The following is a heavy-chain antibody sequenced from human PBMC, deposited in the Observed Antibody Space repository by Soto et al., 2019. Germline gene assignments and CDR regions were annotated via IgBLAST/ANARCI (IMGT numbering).Heavy chain of an antibody. CDR2: INHSGST. V-gene: IGHV4-34*01. CDR1: GGPLSGHY. J-gene: IGHJ5*02. D-gene: IGHD6-13*01. Sequence: SETLSLTCAVYGGPLSGHYWSWIRQPPGRGLEWIGEINHSGSTNYNPSLKSRVTVSLDMSKKQFSLKLNSVTAADTAVYYCARSGYSSSWYDSAWFDPWGQGTLVTVSS. CDR3: ARSGYSSSWYDSAWFDP.